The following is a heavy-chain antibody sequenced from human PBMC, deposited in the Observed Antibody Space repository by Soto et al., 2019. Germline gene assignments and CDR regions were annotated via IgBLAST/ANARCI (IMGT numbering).Heavy chain of an antibody. D-gene: IGHD6-19*01. CDR1: GYTFTSYY. CDR3: AREGSRGWPFDH. V-gene: IGHV1-46*01. CDR2: INPSAGGT. Sequence: QVQLVQSGAEVKKPGASVMVSCKASGYTFTSYYMHWVRQAPGQGLEWMGIINPSAGGTSYAQKFQGRVTMTRATSTSTVYMEISSLKSEDTAVYYCAREGSRGWPFDHWGQGTLITVSS. J-gene: IGHJ4*02.